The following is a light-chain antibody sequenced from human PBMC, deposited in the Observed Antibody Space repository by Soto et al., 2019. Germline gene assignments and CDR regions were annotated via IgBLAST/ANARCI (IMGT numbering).Light chain of an antibody. CDR1: QSVSSGH. V-gene: IGKV3-20*01. Sequence: DIVLTQSPGTLSLSPGERASLSCRASQSVSSGHLAWYQQKPGQAPRLLIYGASSRATGIPDRFSGSGSGTDFTLTITRLAPEAYAVYYCQQYGHSLWTFGQGTKVDIQ. CDR2: GAS. J-gene: IGKJ1*01. CDR3: QQYGHSLWT.